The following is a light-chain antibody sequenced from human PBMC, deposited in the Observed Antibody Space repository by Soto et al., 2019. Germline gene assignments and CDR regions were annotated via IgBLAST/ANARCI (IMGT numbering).Light chain of an antibody. CDR3: QQYGSSPPFT. CDR1: QSVSSSY. V-gene: IGKV3-20*01. J-gene: IGKJ4*01. Sequence: ESVLTQSPGTLSLSPGERATLSCRASQSVSSSYLAWYQQKPGQAPRLLIYGASSRATGIPDRFSGSGSGTDFTLTISRLEAEDFAVYYCQQYGSSPPFTFVGGTKVAIK. CDR2: GAS.